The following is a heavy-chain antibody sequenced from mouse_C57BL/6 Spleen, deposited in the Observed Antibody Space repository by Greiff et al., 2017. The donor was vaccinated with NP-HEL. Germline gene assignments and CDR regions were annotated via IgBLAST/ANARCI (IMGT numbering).Heavy chain of an antibody. D-gene: IGHD4-1*01. CDR3: ARSRLTGVYYYAMDY. CDR2: INPNNGGT. Sequence: EVQLQQSGPELVKPGASVKISCKASGYTFTDYYMNWVKQSHGKSLEWIGDINPNNGGTSYNQKFKGKATLTVDKSSSTAYMELRSLTSEDSAVYYCARSRLTGVYYYAMDYWGQGTSVTVSS. J-gene: IGHJ4*01. V-gene: IGHV1-26*01. CDR1: GYTFTDYY.